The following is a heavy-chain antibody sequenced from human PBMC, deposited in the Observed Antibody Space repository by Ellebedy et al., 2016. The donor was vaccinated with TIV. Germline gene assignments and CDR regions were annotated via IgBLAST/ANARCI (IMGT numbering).Heavy chain of an antibody. CDR3: AREWSTNWFDP. CDR1: GYTFTNYY. J-gene: IGHJ5*02. D-gene: IGHD5/OR15-5a*01. Sequence: ASVKVSCKASGYTFTNYYMHWVRQAPGQGLEWMGIINPSGGSTSYAQKFQGRVTMTRDTSTSTVYMELSSLRSEDTAVYYCAREWSTNWFDPWGQGTLVTVSS. V-gene: IGHV1-46*01. CDR2: INPSGGST.